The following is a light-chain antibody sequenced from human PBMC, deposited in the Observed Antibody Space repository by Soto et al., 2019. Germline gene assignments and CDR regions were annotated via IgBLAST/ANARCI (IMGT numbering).Light chain of an antibody. V-gene: IGKV1-5*01. Sequence: DIQMTQSPSTLSASLGAKVTITCRASQSIGTLLAWCQQTPGRAPNLLIYDASSLQSGVPSRFSGSGSGTEFTLTISSLQPDDFATYFCQQFKTYPITFGQGTRLEIK. CDR2: DAS. CDR1: QSIGTL. J-gene: IGKJ5*01. CDR3: QQFKTYPIT.